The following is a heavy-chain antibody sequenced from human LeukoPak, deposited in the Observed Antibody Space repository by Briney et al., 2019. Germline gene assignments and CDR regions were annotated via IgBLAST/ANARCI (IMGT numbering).Heavy chain of an antibody. J-gene: IGHJ5*02. CDR2: INPNSGGT. V-gene: IGHV1-2*02. D-gene: IGHD6-19*01. CDR3: ATDVASGWYVFDP. CDR1: GYTFTGYY. Sequence: ASVKVSCKASGYTFTGYYMHWVRQAPGQGLEWMGWINPNSGGTNYAQKFQGRVTMTRDTSISTAYMELSGLRSEDTAVYYCATDVASGWYVFDPWGQGTLVTVSS.